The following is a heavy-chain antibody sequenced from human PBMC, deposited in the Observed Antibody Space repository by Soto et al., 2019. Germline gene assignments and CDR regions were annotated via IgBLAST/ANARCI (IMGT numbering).Heavy chain of an antibody. V-gene: IGHV3-21*02. CDR2: IKVGSSRI. Sequence: EVQLVESGGGLVKPGGSLRLSCIGSGFSFSAYNMNWVRQAPGKGLEWVSSIKVGSSRIYQPDSMKGRFTISRDDARNSVYLQINSLRDEDTALYFCARSPKIGLRGAYWGQGTQVTVSS. J-gene: IGHJ1*01. CDR1: GFSFSAYN. D-gene: IGHD1-26*01. CDR3: ARSPKIGLRGAY.